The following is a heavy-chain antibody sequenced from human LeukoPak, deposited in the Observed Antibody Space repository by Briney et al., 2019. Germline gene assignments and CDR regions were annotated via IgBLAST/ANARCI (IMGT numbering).Heavy chain of an antibody. D-gene: IGHD3-22*01. CDR2: IRQDGGEK. CDR1: GFTFTNYW. CDR3: ASDRTYAISGYRFDL. J-gene: IGHJ4*02. Sequence: PGGSLRLSCAGSGFTFTNYWMTWVRQVPGKGLEWVANIRQDGGEKYYEDSVKGRFTISRDNAKNSLYLQMDSLRAEDTAVYYCASDRTYAISGYRFDLWGQGTLVTVSS. V-gene: IGHV3-7*01.